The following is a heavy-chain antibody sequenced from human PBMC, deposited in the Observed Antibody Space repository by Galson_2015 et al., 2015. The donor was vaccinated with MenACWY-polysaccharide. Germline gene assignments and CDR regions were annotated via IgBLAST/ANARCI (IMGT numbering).Heavy chain of an antibody. CDR3: AKLMGVSTWYLVDY. CDR2: LSNSGDYT. Sequence: SLRLSCAASGFTFSENAMGWVRQAPGKGLEWVSSLSNSGDYTYYADSVKGRFTISRDNSKNTVHLQMNSLRADDTAVYYCAKLMGVSTWYLVDYWGLGTLVTVSS. V-gene: IGHV3-23*01. CDR1: GFTFSENA. D-gene: IGHD6-13*01. J-gene: IGHJ4*02.